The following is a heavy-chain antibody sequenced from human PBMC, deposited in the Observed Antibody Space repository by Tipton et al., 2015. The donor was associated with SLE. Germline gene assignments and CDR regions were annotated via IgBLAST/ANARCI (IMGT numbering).Heavy chain of an antibody. CDR3: ARYFPAGLYSSGWS. J-gene: IGHJ5*02. Sequence: SLRLSCTASSFTFSSYWMHWVRQVPGKGLVWVSVIYSGGSTYYADSVKGRFTISRDNSKNTLYLQMNSLRAEDTAVYYCARYFPAGLYSSGWSWGQGTLVTVSS. V-gene: IGHV3-66*01. CDR1: SFTFSSYW. CDR2: IYSGGST. D-gene: IGHD6-19*01.